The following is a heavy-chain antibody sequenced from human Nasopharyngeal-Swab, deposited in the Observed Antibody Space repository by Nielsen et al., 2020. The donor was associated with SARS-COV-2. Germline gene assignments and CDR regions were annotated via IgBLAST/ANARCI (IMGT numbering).Heavy chain of an antibody. V-gene: IGHV4-39*07. CDR3: ARYGNPYYYDSSGKIDF. D-gene: IGHD3-22*01. J-gene: IGHJ4*02. CDR2: INHSGST. CDR1: GGSISSGSYY. Sequence: SETLSLTCTVSGGSISSGSYYWSWIRQPPGKGLEWIGAINHSGSTYYNPSLKSRVTISVDTSKNPFSLKLSSVTAADTAVYYCARYGNPYYYDSSGKIDFWGQGTLVTVAS.